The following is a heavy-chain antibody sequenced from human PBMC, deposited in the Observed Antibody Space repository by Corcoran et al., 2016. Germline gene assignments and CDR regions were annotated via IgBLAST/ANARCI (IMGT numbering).Heavy chain of an antibody. CDR2: IIAYNGNT. J-gene: IGHJ6*02. CDR1: GYTFTSYG. Sequence: QVQLVQSGAEVKKPGASVKVSCKASGYTFTSYGISWVRQAPGQGLEGMGWIIAYNGNTNYAQKLQGRVTMTTDTSTRTAYMELRSLRSDDTAVYYCARVEYKNYYYYGMDVWGQGTTVTVSS. V-gene: IGHV1-18*01. D-gene: IGHD1-1*01. CDR3: ARVEYKNYYYYGMDV.